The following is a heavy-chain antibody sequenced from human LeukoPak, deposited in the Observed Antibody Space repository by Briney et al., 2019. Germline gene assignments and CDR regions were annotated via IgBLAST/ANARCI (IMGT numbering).Heavy chain of an antibody. CDR3: ARDYYYDSSGSLNDAFDI. D-gene: IGHD3-22*01. CDR2: IYSSGST. V-gene: IGHV4-4*07. J-gene: IGHJ3*02. CDR1: GGSSSNYY. Sequence: TSETLSLTCTVSGGSSSNYYWSWIRQPAGKGLEWIGRIYSSGSTNYNPSLKNRVTMSVDASKNQFYLRLSSVTAADTAVYYCARDYYYDSSGSLNDAFDIWGQGTMVTVSS.